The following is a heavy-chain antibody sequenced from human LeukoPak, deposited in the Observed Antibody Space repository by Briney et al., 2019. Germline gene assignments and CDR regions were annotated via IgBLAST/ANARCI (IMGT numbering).Heavy chain of an antibody. V-gene: IGHV1-2*02. CDR2: INPNSGGT. CDR1: GYTFTGYY. D-gene: IGHD5-12*01. CDR3: ARDRSGYDRKLPDY. J-gene: IGHJ4*02. Sequence: GASVKVSCKASGYTFTGYYMHWVRQAPGQGLEWMGWINPNSGGTNYAQKFQGRVTMTRDTSISTAYMELSRLRSDDTAVYYCARDRSGYDRKLPDYWGQGTLVTVSS.